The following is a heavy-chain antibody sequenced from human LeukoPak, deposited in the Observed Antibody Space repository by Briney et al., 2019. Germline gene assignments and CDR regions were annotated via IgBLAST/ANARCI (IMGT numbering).Heavy chain of an antibody. CDR2: IYSGGTT. Sequence: PGGSQRLSCAASGFTVSSNYMNWVRQAPGKGLEWVSIIYSGGTTYYADSVKGRFTISRDNSKNTLYLQMNSLRAEDTAVYYCARVLWNGDYPRFDYWGQGTLVTVSS. V-gene: IGHV3-53*01. D-gene: IGHD4-17*01. J-gene: IGHJ4*02. CDR1: GFTVSSNY. CDR3: ARVLWNGDYPRFDY.